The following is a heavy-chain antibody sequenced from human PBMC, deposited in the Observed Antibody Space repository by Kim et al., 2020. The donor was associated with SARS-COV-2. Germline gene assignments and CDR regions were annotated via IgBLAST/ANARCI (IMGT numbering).Heavy chain of an antibody. CDR2: ISTNSIYI. Sequence: GGSLRLSCAASGFTFSIYPMNWCRQSPGKGLEWFSSISTNSIYIFYVDSLKGRFTISIDDAANSLYLQMDALRVEDTAVFYFANLMGIWVHGTTVTVSS. V-gene: IGHV3-21*01. CDR3: ANLMGI. J-gene: IGHJ6*02. D-gene: IGHD2-8*01. CDR1: GFTFSIYP.